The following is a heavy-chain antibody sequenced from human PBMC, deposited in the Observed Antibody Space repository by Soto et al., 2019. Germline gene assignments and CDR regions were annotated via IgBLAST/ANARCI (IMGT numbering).Heavy chain of an antibody. V-gene: IGHV3-23*01. D-gene: IGHD4-17*01. CDR3: AKDPRPVYTVTHN. CDR1: GFTFSSYA. J-gene: IGHJ4*02. CDR2: ISGSGGST. Sequence: SGGSLRLSCAASGFTFSSYAMSWVRQAPGKGLEWVSAISGSGGSTYYADSVKGRFTISRDNSKNTLYLQMNSLRAEDTAVYYCAKDPRPVYTVTHNWGQGTLVTVSS.